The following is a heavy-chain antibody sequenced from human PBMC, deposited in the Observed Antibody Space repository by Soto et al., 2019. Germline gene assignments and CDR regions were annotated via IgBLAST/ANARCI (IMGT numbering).Heavy chain of an antibody. CDR1: GGSISSYY. V-gene: IGHV4-59*01. D-gene: IGHD3-10*01. CDR3: ARAEFGELPDCGMDV. J-gene: IGHJ6*02. Sequence: PSETLSLTCTVSGGSISSYYWSWIRQPPGKGLEWIGYIYYSGSTNYNPSLKSRVTISVDTSKNQFSLKLSSVTAADTAVYYCARAEFGELPDCGMDVWGQGTTVTVSS. CDR2: IYYSGST.